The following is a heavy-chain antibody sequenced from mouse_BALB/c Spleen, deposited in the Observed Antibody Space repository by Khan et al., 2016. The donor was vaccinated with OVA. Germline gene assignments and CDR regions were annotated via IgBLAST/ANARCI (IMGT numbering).Heavy chain of an antibody. CDR3: ARGYEFFAH. Sequence: EVQLQQSGPDLVKPGASVKISCKASGYSFTVYYLNWVKQSHGKGPEWIGRVNPNNGDTNYNQKFKDKAILTVAKSSTTAYMELRSLTSEDSAVFYGARGYEFFAHWGQGTLVTVSA. J-gene: IGHJ3*01. CDR1: GYSFTVYY. D-gene: IGHD2-14*01. V-gene: IGHV1-26*01. CDR2: VNPNNGDT.